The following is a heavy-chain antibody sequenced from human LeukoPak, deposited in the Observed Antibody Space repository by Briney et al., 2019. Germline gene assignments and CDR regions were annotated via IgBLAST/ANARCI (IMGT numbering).Heavy chain of an antibody. D-gene: IGHD1-1*01. CDR1: GGSISSGGYC. Sequence: PSQTLSLTCTVSGGSISSGGYCWGWIRQPPGKGPEWIGSHYHTGRIYHNPSLNSRVTISVDTSKNQFSLKLSSVTDADTAVYYCARDGSDNWGLFDNWGRGTLVTVSS. V-gene: IGHV4-39*07. CDR3: ARDGSDNWGLFDN. CDR2: HYHTGRI. J-gene: IGHJ4*02.